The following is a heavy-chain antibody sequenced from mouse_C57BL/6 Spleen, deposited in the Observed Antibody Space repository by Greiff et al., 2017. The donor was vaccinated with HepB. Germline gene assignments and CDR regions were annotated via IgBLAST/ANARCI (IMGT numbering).Heavy chain of an antibody. J-gene: IGHJ1*03. V-gene: IGHV1-74*01. Sequence: QVQLQQPGAELVKPGASVKVSCKASGYTFTSYWMHWVKQRPGQGLEWIGRIHPSDSDTNYNQKFKGKATLTVDKSSSTAYMQLSSLTSEDSAVYYCAISDYGTYVLYWYFDVWGTGTTVTVSS. CDR3: AISDYGTYVLYWYFDV. D-gene: IGHD2-1*01. CDR1: GYTFTSYW. CDR2: IHPSDSDT.